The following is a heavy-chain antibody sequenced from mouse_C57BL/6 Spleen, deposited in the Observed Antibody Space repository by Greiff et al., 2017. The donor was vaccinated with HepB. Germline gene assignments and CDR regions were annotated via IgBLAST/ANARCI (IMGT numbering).Heavy chain of an antibody. D-gene: IGHD1-1*01. Sequence: VQLQESGAELVRPGTSVKMSCKASGYTFTNYWIGWAKQRPGHGLEWIGDIYPGGGYTNYNEKFKGKATLTADKSTSTAYMQFSSLTSEDSAIYYGARAGGELLRYWYFDVWGTGTTVTVSS. CDR2: IYPGGGYT. J-gene: IGHJ1*03. CDR3: ARAGGELLRYWYFDV. V-gene: IGHV1-63*01. CDR1: GYTFTNYW.